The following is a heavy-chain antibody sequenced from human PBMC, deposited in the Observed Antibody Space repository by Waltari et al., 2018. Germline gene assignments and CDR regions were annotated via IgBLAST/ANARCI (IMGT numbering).Heavy chain of an antibody. Sequence: EVQLVESGGGLIQPGGSLRLSCAAYGFTVSSHYMTLVRQAPGQGLEWVSVIYSGGSTYYADSVKCRFTISRDNSKNTLYLQMNSLRAEDTAVYYCARDRGDYDFWSGPYGMDVWCQGTTVTVSS. CDR1: GFTVSSHY. V-gene: IGHV3-53*01. J-gene: IGHJ6*02. D-gene: IGHD3-3*01. CDR2: IYSGGST. CDR3: ARDRGDYDFWSGPYGMDV.